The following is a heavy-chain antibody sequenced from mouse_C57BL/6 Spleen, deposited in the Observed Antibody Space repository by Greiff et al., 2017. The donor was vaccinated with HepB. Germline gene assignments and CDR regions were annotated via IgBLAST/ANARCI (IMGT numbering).Heavy chain of an antibody. CDR3: ARIPGITTVVAPFDY. V-gene: IGHV1-81*01. J-gene: IGHJ2*01. CDR2: IYPRSGNT. CDR1: GYTFTSYG. Sequence: QVQLKESGAELARPGASVKLSCKASGYTFTSYGISWVKQRTGQGLEWMGEIYPRSGNTYYNEKFKGKATLTADKSSSTAYMELRSLTSEDSAVYFCARIPGITTVVAPFDYWGQGTTLTVSS. D-gene: IGHD1-1*01.